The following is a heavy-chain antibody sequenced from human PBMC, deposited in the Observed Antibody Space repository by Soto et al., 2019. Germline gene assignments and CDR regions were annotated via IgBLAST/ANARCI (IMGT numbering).Heavy chain of an antibody. CDR2: ISSGGSST. CDR1: GFTFSRYA. J-gene: IGHJ4*02. V-gene: IGHV3-23*01. D-gene: IGHD3-22*01. CDR3: AKFSYDSSGYLFDY. Sequence: GGSLRLSCAASGFTFSRYAMSWVRQAPGKGLEWVSAISSGGSSTYYADSVKGRFTISRDNSKNTLYLQMSSLRAEDTAVYYCAKFSYDSSGYLFDYWGQGTLVTVSS.